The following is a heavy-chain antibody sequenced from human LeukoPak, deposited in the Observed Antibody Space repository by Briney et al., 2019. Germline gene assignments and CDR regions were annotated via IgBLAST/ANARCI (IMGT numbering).Heavy chain of an antibody. V-gene: IGHV3-21*01. CDR2: ISTSSYYI. J-gene: IGHJ4*02. Sequence: GSLRLSCAAPGFTLRSYGMHWVRQAPGKGLEWVSYISTSSYYIYYADSVKGRFTISRDDAKNSLYLQMNSLRADDTSLYYCARDASGSSTGLIDSWGPGTLVTVSS. D-gene: IGHD1-26*01. CDR1: GFTLRSYG. CDR3: ARDASGSSTGLIDS.